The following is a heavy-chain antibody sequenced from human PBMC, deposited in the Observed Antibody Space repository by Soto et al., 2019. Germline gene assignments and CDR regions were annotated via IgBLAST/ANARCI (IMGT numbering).Heavy chain of an antibody. Sequence: GGSLRLSCGASGFIFSKYSMNWVRQAPGKGLAWLSYISSNSVTIYYADSVRGRFTIFRDNAKNSLYLQMNSLRDEETAVYYCAREEILGTRSFDYWGQGALVTVSS. J-gene: IGHJ4*02. CDR2: ISSNSVTI. V-gene: IGHV3-48*02. D-gene: IGHD1-26*01. CDR1: GFIFSKYS. CDR3: AREEILGTRSFDY.